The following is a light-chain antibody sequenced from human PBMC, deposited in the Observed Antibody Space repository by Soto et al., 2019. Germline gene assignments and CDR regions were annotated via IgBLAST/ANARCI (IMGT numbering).Light chain of an antibody. Sequence: QSALTQRRSVSESPGQSVTISCTGTSSDVGGYNYVSWYQQHPGEAPKLMIYDVSERPSGVPDRFTASKSGNTASLTISGLQAEDEADYYCCSYAGSYTYLFGTGTKLTVL. CDR1: SSDVGGYNY. CDR3: CSYAGSYTYL. V-gene: IGLV2-11*01. J-gene: IGLJ1*01. CDR2: DVS.